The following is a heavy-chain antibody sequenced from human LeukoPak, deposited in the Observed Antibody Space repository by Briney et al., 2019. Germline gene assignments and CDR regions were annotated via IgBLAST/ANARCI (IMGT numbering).Heavy chain of an antibody. V-gene: IGHV6-1*01. CDR2: TYYRSKWYS. Sequence: SQTLSLTCATTGDSVSSNISAWNWIRQSPSTGLEWLGRTYYRSKWYSDYAVSVKSRITINPDTSKNQFSLQLFFFKQEAAYELVATIGGFDYWGQGTLVTVSS. J-gene: IGHJ4*02. CDR3: TIGGFDY. CDR1: GDSVSSNISA. D-gene: IGHD5-12*01.